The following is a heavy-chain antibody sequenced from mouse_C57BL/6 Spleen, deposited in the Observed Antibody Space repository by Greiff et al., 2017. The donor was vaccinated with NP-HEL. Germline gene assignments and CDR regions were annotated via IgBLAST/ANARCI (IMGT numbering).Heavy chain of an antibody. CDR1: GFTFSEYG. CDR3: ARPGSNYAWFAY. J-gene: IGHJ3*01. Sequence: EVKLMESGGGLVKPGGSLKLSCAASGFTFSEYGMHWVRQAPEKGLEWVAYISSGSSTIYYADTVKGRFTISRDNAKNTLFLQMTSLRSEDTAMYYCARPGSNYAWFAYWGQGTLVTVSA. V-gene: IGHV5-17*01. D-gene: IGHD2-5*01. CDR2: ISSGSSTI.